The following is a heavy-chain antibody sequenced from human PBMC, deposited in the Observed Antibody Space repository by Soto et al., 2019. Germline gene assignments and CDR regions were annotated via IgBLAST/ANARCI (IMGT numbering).Heavy chain of an antibody. Sequence: SETLSLTCAVYGGSFSGYYWTWIRQPPGTGLEWIGEINHSGSTNYNPSLKSRVTISVDTSKNQFSLKLTSVTAADTAVYYCARDLWGYCGTDCYPLDVWGQGTTVTVSS. CDR3: ARDLWGYCGTDCYPLDV. V-gene: IGHV4-34*01. CDR2: INHSGST. CDR1: GGSFSGYY. J-gene: IGHJ6*02. D-gene: IGHD2-21*02.